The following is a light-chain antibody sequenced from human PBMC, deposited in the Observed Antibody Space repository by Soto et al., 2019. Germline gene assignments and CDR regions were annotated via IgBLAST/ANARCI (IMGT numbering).Light chain of an antibody. CDR3: SSYTSSSTPYV. CDR2: DVS. CDR1: SSDVGGYNY. Sequence: QSALTQPASVSGSPGQSITISCTGTSSDVGGYNYVSWYQQHPGKDPKLMIYDVSNRPSGVSNRFSGSKSGNTASLTISGLQAEGDADYYCSSYTSSSTPYVFGTGTKLTVL. J-gene: IGLJ1*01. V-gene: IGLV2-14*01.